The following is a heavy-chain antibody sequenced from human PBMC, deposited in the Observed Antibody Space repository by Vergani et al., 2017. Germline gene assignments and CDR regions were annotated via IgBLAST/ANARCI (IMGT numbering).Heavy chain of an antibody. D-gene: IGHD3-22*01. CDR1: GYSFTSYW. CDR2: IDPSDSYT. V-gene: IGHV5-10-1*03. CDR3: ARVGWSYYDSSGYYYAPGGWFDP. J-gene: IGHJ5*02. Sequence: EVQLVQSGAEVKKPGESLRISCKGSGYSFTSYWISWVRQMPGKGLEWMGRIDPSDSYTNYSPSFQGHVTISADKSISTAYLQWSSLKASDTAMYCCARVGWSYYDSSGYYYAPGGWFDPWGQGTLVTVSS.